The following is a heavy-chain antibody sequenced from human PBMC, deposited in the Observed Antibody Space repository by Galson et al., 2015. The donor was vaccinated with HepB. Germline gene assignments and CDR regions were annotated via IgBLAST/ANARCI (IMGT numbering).Heavy chain of an antibody. CDR3: ARESLYCSGGSCYGPYAFDI. CDR2: IIPIFGTA. V-gene: IGHV1-69*01. Sequence: TFSSYAISWVRQAPGQGLEWMGGIIPIFGTANYAQKFQGRVTITADESTSTAYMELSSLRSEDTAVYYCARESLYCSGGSCYGPYAFDIWGQGTMVTVSS. D-gene: IGHD2-15*01. CDR1: TFSSYA. J-gene: IGHJ3*02.